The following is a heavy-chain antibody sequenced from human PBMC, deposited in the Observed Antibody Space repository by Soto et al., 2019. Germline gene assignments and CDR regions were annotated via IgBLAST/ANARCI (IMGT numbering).Heavy chain of an antibody. CDR1: GGTFSSYA. D-gene: IGHD3-3*01. Sequence: QVQLVQSGAEVKKPGSSVKVSCKASGGTFSSYAISWVRQAPGQGLEWMGGIIPIFGTANYAQKFQGRVTITADESTSTAYMERSSLRSEDTAVYYCARDKQKDFWSGYSSGYFDYWGQGTLVTVSS. V-gene: IGHV1-69*01. CDR3: ARDKQKDFWSGYSSGYFDY. J-gene: IGHJ4*02. CDR2: IIPIFGTA.